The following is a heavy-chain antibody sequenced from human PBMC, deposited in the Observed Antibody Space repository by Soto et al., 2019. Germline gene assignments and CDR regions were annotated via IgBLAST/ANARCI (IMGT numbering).Heavy chain of an antibody. CDR3: AKGESGYDYY. CDR2: ISYDGSNK. CDR1: GFTFSSYG. Sequence: QVQLVESGGGVVQPGRSLRLSCAASGFTFSSYGMHWVRQAPGKGLEWVAVISYDGSNKYYADSVKGRFTISIDNSKNTLYLQMNSLRAEDTAVYYCAKGESGYDYYWGQGTLVTVSS. J-gene: IGHJ4*02. D-gene: IGHD5-12*01. V-gene: IGHV3-30*18.